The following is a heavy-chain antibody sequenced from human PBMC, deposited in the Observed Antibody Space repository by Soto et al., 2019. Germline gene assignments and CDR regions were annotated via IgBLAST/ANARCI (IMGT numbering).Heavy chain of an antibody. CDR1: EFTLSDHY. CDR2: TRNKAQRYTT. V-gene: IGHV3-72*01. D-gene: IGHD6-19*01. J-gene: IGHJ4*02. CDR3: ARGRLRGWHPYFDF. Sequence: GGSLRLSCAASEFTLSDHYMDWVRQAPGKGLEWVGRTRNKAQRYTTEYAAFVTGSFTISRDDSKNSVYLQMSSLKTEDTAVYFCARGRLRGWHPYFDFWGQGALVTVSS.